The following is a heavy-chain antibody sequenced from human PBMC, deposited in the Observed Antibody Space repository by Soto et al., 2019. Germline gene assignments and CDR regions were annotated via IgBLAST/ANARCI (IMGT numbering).Heavy chain of an antibody. V-gene: IGHV1-8*01. Sequence: GASVKVSCKASGYTFTSYDINWGRQATGQGLEWMGWMNPNSGNTGYAQKFQGRVTMTRNTSISTAYMELSSLRSEDTAVYYCASRLTTVTTYDYWGQGTLVTVSS. CDR3: ASRLTTVTTYDY. CDR2: MNPNSGNT. D-gene: IGHD4-17*01. J-gene: IGHJ4*02. CDR1: GYTFTSYD.